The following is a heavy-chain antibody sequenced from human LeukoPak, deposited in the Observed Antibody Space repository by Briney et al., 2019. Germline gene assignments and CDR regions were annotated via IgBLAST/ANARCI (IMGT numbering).Heavy chain of an antibody. CDR2: ISGRDGST. CDR3: AKAGLSRFDY. CDR1: GFTFGDYA. V-gene: IGHV3-23*01. J-gene: IGHJ4*02. Sequence: GGSLRLSCTASGFTFGDYAMSWVRQAPGKGLEWVSVISGRDGSTYYADSVKGRFIISRDNSKNTLYLLMNSLRAEDTAVYYCAKAGLSRFDYWGQGTLVTVSS.